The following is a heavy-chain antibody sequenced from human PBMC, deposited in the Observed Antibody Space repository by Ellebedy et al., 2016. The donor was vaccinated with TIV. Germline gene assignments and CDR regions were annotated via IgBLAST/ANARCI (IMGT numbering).Heavy chain of an antibody. CDR2: INHSGST. D-gene: IGHD4-17*01. Sequence: SETLSLXCAVYGGSFSGYYWSWIRQHPGKGLEWIGEINHSGSTNYNPSLKSRVTISVDTSKNQFSLKLSSVTAADTAVYYCARAWGYGDYGVDVWGQGTTVTVSS. CDR1: GGSFSGYY. J-gene: IGHJ6*02. V-gene: IGHV4-34*01. CDR3: ARAWGYGDYGVDV.